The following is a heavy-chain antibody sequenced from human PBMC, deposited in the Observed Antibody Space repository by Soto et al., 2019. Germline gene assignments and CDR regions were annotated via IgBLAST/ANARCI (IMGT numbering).Heavy chain of an antibody. V-gene: IGHV4-59*01. J-gene: IGHJ4*02. CDR1: GGSSSRDY. CDR2: IYYSGNT. CDR3: ARDRSLDY. Sequence: SETLSLTCTVSGGSSSRDYWSWIRQPPGKGLEWIGYIYYSGNTKYNPSLKSRVTISVDTSKKQFSLKLSSVTAADTAVYYCARDRSLDYWGQGTLVTVSS.